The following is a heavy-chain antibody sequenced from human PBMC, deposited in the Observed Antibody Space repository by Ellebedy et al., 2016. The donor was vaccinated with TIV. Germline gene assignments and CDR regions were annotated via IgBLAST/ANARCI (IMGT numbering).Heavy chain of an antibody. D-gene: IGHD2-2*01. Sequence: SETLSLTXAVSGGSIRSSNWWRWVRQPPGKGLEWIGEIYQSGSTNYNPSLKSRVTISVDTSKNQFSLKLSSVTAADTAVYYCAHSFVSSTSWAGGMDVWGQGTTVTVSS. V-gene: IGHV4-4*02. J-gene: IGHJ6*02. CDR3: AHSFVSSTSWAGGMDV. CDR2: IYQSGST. CDR1: GGSIRSSNW.